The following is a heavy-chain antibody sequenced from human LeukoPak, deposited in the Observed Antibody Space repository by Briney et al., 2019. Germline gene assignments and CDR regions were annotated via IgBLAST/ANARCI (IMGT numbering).Heavy chain of an antibody. CDR2: INHSGST. D-gene: IGHD3-16*02. CDR3: ARAHMYYDYIWGSYRRYYFDY. J-gene: IGHJ4*02. Sequence: SETLSLTCAVYGGSFSGYSWSWVRQPPGKGLEWIGEINHSGSTNYNPSLKSRVTISVDTSKNQFSLKLSSVTAADTAVYYCARAHMYYDYIWGSYRRYYFDYWGQGTLVTVSS. CDR1: GGSFSGYS. V-gene: IGHV4-34*01.